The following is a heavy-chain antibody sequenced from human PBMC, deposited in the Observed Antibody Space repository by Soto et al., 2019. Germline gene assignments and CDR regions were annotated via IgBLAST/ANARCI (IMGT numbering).Heavy chain of an antibody. V-gene: IGHV1-58*01. J-gene: IGHJ6*02. CDR3: AADYPPPYYDFWSGNGMDV. Sequence: GASVKVSCKASGFTFTSSAVQWVRQARGQRLEWIGWIVVGSGNTNYAQKFQERVTITRDMSISTAYMELSSLRSEDTAVYYCAADYPPPYYDFWSGNGMDVWGQGTTVTVSS. CDR2: IVVGSGNT. CDR1: GFTFTSSA. D-gene: IGHD3-3*01.